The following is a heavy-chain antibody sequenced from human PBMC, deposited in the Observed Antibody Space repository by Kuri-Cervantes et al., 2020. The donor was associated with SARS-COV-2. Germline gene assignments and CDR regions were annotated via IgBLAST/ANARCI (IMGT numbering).Heavy chain of an antibody. V-gene: IGHV2-70*11. CDR1: GFSLTTSGMC. CDR2: IDWDDDK. Sequence: PTLVKPTQTLTLTCTFSGFSLTTSGMCVAWIRQPPGKALEWLARIDWDDDKYYKTSLNTRLSISKDTSKDQVVLTMTNMDPVDTATYYCAREPRGVGFDPWGQGTLVTVSS. CDR3: AREPRGVGFDP. J-gene: IGHJ5*02. D-gene: IGHD3-10*01.